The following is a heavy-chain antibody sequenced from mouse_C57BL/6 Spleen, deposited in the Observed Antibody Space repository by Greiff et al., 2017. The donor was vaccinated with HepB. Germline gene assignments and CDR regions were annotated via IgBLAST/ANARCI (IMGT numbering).Heavy chain of an antibody. CDR1: GYTFTSYW. J-gene: IGHJ2*01. V-gene: IGHV1-69*01. CDR2: IDPSDSYT. Sequence: QVHVKQPGAELVMPGASVKLSCKASGYTFTSYWMHWVKQRPGQGLEWIGEIDPSDSYTNYNQKFKGKSTLTVDKSSSTAYMQLSSLTSEDSAVYYCARSGYYGNYEGNYFDYWGQGTTLTVSS. CDR3: ARSGYYGNYEGNYFDY. D-gene: IGHD2-1*01.